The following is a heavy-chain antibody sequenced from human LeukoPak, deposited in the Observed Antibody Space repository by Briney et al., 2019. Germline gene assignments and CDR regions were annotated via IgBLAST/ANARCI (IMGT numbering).Heavy chain of an antibody. CDR2: INHSGST. J-gene: IGHJ4*02. D-gene: IGHD3-9*01. CDR1: GGSFSGYY. V-gene: IGHV4-34*01. CDR3: ARAPGWGFLRCFDWLLYFDY. Sequence: PSETLSLTCAVYGGSFSGYYWSWIRQPPGKGLEWIGEINHSGSTNYNPSLKSRVTISVDTSKNQFSLKLSSVTAADTAVYYCARAPGWGFLRCFDWLLYFDYWGQGTLVTVSS.